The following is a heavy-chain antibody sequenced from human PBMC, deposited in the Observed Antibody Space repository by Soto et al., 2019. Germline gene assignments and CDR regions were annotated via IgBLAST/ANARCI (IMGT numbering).Heavy chain of an antibody. CDR3: ARRGFSSSWYNDY. D-gene: IGHD6-13*01. Sequence: PSETLSLTCTASGGSMNSYYWSWIRQPPGKGLEWIGYVYYTGSTNYNPSLKSRVTISVDTSKNQFSLKLTSVTAADTAVYSCARRGFSSSWYNDYWGHGALVTVSS. J-gene: IGHJ4*01. V-gene: IGHV4-59*08. CDR1: GGSMNSYY. CDR2: VYYTGST.